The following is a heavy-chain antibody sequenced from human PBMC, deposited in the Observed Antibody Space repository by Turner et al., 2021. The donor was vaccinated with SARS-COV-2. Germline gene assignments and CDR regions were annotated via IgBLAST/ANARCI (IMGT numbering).Heavy chain of an antibody. D-gene: IGHD3-3*01. CDR2: VSHRGST. V-gene: IGHV4-34*01. CDR3: ARFFSAKFWSGSSWFDP. CDR1: AGCFSGYY. Sequence: HVHLQQWGAGLLKRSETVSLTWPGHAGCFSGYYWSWIRKRPGKGQEWVGEVSHRGSTNYNPSLKSRVTISVDTSKNQFSLKLSSVTAANTAVYYVARFFSAKFWSGSSWFDPWGQGTLVTVSS. J-gene: IGHJ5*02.